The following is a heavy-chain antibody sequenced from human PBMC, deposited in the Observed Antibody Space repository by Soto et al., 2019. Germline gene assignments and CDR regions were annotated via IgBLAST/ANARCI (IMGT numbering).Heavy chain of an antibody. CDR2: IIPIFGTA. D-gene: IGHD3-10*01. V-gene: IGHV1-69*13. Sequence: SVKVSCKASGGTFSSYAISWVRRAPGQGLEWMGGIIPIFGTANYAQKFQGRVTITADESTSTAYMELSSLRSEDTAVYYCARDTARVKYYYYGMDVWGQGTTVTVS. CDR1: GGTFSSYA. J-gene: IGHJ6*02. CDR3: ARDTARVKYYYYGMDV.